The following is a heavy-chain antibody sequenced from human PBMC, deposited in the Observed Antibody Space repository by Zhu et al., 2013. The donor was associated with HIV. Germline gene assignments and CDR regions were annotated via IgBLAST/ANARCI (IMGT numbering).Heavy chain of an antibody. D-gene: IGHD6-13*01. V-gene: IGHV1-69*06. Sequence: QVQLVQSGAEVKKPGSSVKVSCKASGGTFSSYAISWVRQAPGQGLEWMGGIIPIFGTANYAQKFQGRVTITADKSTSTAYMELSSLRSEDHGSVYLRVARGGIGRLVPADVPWGPG. CDR1: GGTFSSYA. CDR3: RVARGGIGRLVPADVP. CDR2: IIPIFGTA. J-gene: IGHJ3*01.